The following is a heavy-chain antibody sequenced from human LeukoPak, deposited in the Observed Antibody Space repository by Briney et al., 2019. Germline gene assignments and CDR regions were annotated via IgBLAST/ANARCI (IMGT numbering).Heavy chain of an antibody. Sequence: ASVKVSCKASGYTFTSYDINWVRQATGQGLEWVGWMNPNSGNTGYAQKFQGRVTMTRNTSIRTAYMELSSLRSEDTAVYYWARAPSITGTTPPGYWGQGTLVTVSS. CDR1: GYTFTSYD. V-gene: IGHV1-8*01. D-gene: IGHD1-7*01. CDR3: ARAPSITGTTPPGY. CDR2: MNPNSGNT. J-gene: IGHJ4*02.